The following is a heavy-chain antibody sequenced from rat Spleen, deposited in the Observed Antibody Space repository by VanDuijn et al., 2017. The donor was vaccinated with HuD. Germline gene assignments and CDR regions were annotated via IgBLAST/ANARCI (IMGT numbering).Heavy chain of an antibody. J-gene: IGHJ2*01. V-gene: IGHV5-25*01. Sequence: EVQLVESGGGLVQPGRSMKLSCAASGFTFSNYYMAWVRQAPGKGLEWVATITHIGATSYYPDSVKGRFTISREDGRSTLYLQMDSLRSEDTATYYCARRDSGFFDYWGQGVMVTVSS. CDR2: ITHIGATS. CDR3: ARRDSGFFDY. CDR1: GFTFSNYY. D-gene: IGHD4-4*01.